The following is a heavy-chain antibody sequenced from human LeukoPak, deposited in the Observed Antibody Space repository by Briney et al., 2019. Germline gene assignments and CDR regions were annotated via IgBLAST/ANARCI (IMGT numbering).Heavy chain of an antibody. CDR2: ISNSGVDA. CDR3: AKDITGTRDY. Sequence: GGSLRLSCAASGFTLSSHAMSWVRQAPGKGLEWVSTISNSGVDAYYADSVKGRFTISRDNSKNTLYLQMNSLRAEDTAVYYCAKDITGTRDYWGQGTLVTVSS. D-gene: IGHD1-7*01. V-gene: IGHV3-23*01. CDR1: GFTLSSHA. J-gene: IGHJ4*02.